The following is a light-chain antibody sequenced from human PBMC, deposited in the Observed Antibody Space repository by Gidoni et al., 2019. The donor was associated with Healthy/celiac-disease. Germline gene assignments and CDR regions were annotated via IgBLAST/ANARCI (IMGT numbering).Light chain of an antibody. CDR3: CSYAGSSTLYV. CDR1: SSDVGSYNL. J-gene: IGLJ1*01. V-gene: IGLV2-23*01. Sequence: QSALTQPASVSGSPGQSIPISCTGTSSDVGSYNLVSWYQKHPGKAPKLMIYEGSKRPSGVSNRFSGSKSGNTASLTISGLQAEDEADYYCCSYAGSSTLYVFGTGTKVTVL. CDR2: EGS.